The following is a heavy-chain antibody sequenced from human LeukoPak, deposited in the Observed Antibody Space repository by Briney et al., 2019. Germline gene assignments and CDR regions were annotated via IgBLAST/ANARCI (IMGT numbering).Heavy chain of an antibody. J-gene: IGHJ3*02. V-gene: IGHV4-59*01. CDR3: ARDHGSGSWYGDAFDI. CDR1: GGSISSYY. CDR2: IYYGGST. D-gene: IGHD6-13*01. Sequence: SETLSLTCTVSGGSISSYYWSWIRQPPGKGLEWIGYIYYGGSTNYNPSLKSRVTISVDTSKNQFSLKLSSVTAADTAVYYCARDHGSGSWYGDAFDIWGQGTMVTVSS.